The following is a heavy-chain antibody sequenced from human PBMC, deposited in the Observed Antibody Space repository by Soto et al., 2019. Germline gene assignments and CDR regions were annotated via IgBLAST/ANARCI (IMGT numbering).Heavy chain of an antibody. CDR2: ISASAITT. CDR1: GFTFSAYA. CDR3: AKPPGFNNVVPAYFDY. V-gene: IGHV3-23*04. J-gene: IGHJ4*02. D-gene: IGHD2-15*01. Sequence: EVQLVDSGGGLVQPGESLRLSCAGYGFTFSAYAMSWVRQAPGKGLEWVSSISASAITTYNTDSVRGRFTISRDNSRNTVYLQMNSLRAEDTAVYFCAKPPGFNNVVPAYFDYWGGGTRVTVSS.